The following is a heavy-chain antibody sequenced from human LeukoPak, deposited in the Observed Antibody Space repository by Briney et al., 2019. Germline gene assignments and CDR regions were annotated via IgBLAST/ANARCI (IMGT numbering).Heavy chain of an antibody. D-gene: IGHD5-18*01. V-gene: IGHV3-74*01. CDR2: INSDGSST. CDR3: ARGGSGYSYG. Sequence: GGSLRLSFAASGFTFSSYWMHWVRQAPGKGLVWVSRINSDGSSTTYADSVKGRFTISKDNAKNTLYLQMNSLRAEDTAVYYCARGGSGYSYGWGQGTLVTVSS. J-gene: IGHJ4*02. CDR1: GFTFSSYW.